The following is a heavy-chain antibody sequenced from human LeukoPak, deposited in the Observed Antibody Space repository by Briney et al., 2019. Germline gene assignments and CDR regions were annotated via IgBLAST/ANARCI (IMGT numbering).Heavy chain of an antibody. J-gene: IGHJ4*02. Sequence: PSETLSLTCTVSGGSISSGSYYWSWIRQPAGKGLEWIGYIYYSGSTNYNPSLKSRVTISVDTSKNQFSLKLSSVTAADTAVYYCARSGSGRVITGGTNFDYWGQGTLVTVSS. CDR2: IYYSGST. CDR1: GGSISSGSYY. CDR3: ARSGSGRVITGGTNFDY. D-gene: IGHD3-10*01. V-gene: IGHV4-61*10.